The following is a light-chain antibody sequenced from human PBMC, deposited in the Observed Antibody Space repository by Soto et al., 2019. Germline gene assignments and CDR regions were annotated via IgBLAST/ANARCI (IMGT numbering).Light chain of an antibody. J-gene: IGKJ1*01. CDR3: QKYDSAPWT. CDR2: SAS. CDR1: QGIGNS. Sequence: IQMTQSPSSLSASVGDRVIITCRASQGIGNSLAWYQQKAGRVPKLLMRSASTLLSGVPSRVSGSGSGTDFTLTNSSLQPEDAATYYCQKYDSAPWTVGQGTKVEIK. V-gene: IGKV1-27*01.